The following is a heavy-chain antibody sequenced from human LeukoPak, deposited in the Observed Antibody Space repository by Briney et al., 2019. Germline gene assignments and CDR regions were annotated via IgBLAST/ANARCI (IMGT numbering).Heavy chain of an antibody. D-gene: IGHD6-6*01. CDR2: INSDGSST. J-gene: IGHJ4*02. CDR3: ARALGSIVDF. Sequence: GSLRLSCAASGFTFSNDWMHWVRQAPGKGLVWVSRINSDGSSTTYADSVKGRFTISRDNAKNTLYLQMSSLRAEDTGVYYCARALGSIVDFWGQGTLVTVSS. V-gene: IGHV3-74*01. CDR1: GFTFSNDW.